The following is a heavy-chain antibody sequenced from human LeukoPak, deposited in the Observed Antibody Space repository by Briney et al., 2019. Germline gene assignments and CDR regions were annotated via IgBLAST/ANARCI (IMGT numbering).Heavy chain of an antibody. Sequence: SETLSLTCAVYGGSFSGYYWSWIRQPPGKGLEWIGEINHSGSTNYNPSLKSRVTISVDTSKNQFSLKLSSVTAADTAVYYCARLVVVVAATYNWFDPWGQGTLVTVSS. CDR1: GGSFSGYY. CDR3: ARLVVVVAATYNWFDP. J-gene: IGHJ5*02. CDR2: INHSGST. V-gene: IGHV4-34*01. D-gene: IGHD2-15*01.